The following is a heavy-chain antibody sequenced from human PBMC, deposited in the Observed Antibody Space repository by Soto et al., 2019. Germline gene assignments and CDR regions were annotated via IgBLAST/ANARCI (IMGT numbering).Heavy chain of an antibody. CDR2: INHSGST. Sequence: PSETLSLTCAVYGGPFSGYYWSWIRQPPGKGLEWIGEINHSGSTNYNPSLKSRVTISVDTSKNQFSLKLSSVTAADTAVYYCARALLDVYHSYGMDVCGKGITLT. J-gene: IGHJ6*04. CDR3: ARALLDVYHSYGMDV. V-gene: IGHV4-34*01. D-gene: IGHD1-1*01. CDR1: GGPFSGYY.